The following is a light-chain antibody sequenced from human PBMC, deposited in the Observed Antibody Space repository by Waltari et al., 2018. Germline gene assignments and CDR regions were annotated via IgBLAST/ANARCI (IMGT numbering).Light chain of an antibody. CDR1: SGSVAPSYY. Sequence: QTVVTQEPSFSVSPGGTVTLTCGLSSGSVAPSYYPSWYQQTPGQAPRTLIYITNTRSSGVPDRFSGSILGNKAALTITGAQADDESGYYCVLYMGSGIWAFGGGTKLTVL. J-gene: IGLJ2*01. CDR2: ITN. CDR3: VLYMGSGIWA. V-gene: IGLV8-61*01.